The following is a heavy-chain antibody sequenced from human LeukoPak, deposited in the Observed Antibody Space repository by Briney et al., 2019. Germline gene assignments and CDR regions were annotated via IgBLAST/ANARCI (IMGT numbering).Heavy chain of an antibody. CDR3: ARFANIAAAGRYFDY. CDR2: IYYSGST. CDR1: GGSTSSSSSF. Sequence: PSETLSLTCTVSGGSTSSSSSFWGWIRQPPGKGLEWLGHIYYSGSTYYNPSLKSRVIISVDTSKNQFSLKLSSVTAADTAVYYCARFANIAAAGRYFDYWGQGTLVTVSS. J-gene: IGHJ4*02. D-gene: IGHD6-13*01. V-gene: IGHV4-39*07.